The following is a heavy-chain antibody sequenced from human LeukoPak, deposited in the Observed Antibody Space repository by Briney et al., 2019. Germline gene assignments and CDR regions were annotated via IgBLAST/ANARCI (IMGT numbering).Heavy chain of an antibody. Sequence: ASVKVSCKASGYTFTRYYMHWVRQAPGQGLEWMGIINPSGGSTSYAQRFQGRVTMTRDTSTSTVYMELSSLRSEDTAVYYCARDGREYCTSTSCQGFDYWGQGTLVVVPS. D-gene: IGHD2-2*01. CDR3: ARDGREYCTSTSCQGFDY. J-gene: IGHJ4*02. CDR2: INPSGGST. CDR1: GYTFTRYY. V-gene: IGHV1-46*01.